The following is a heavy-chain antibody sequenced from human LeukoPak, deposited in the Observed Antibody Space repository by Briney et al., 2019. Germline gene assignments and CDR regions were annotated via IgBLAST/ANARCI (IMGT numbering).Heavy chain of an antibody. V-gene: IGHV1-18*01. J-gene: IGHJ4*02. CDR1: GYIFTSYG. CDR2: IGAYNGNA. CDR3: ARGFPPRRSYDSSGYYSYNFDY. D-gene: IGHD3-22*01. Sequence: ASVKVSCKASGYIFTSYGISWVRQAPGQGLEWMGWIGAYNGNANYALKFQGRVTMTTDTSTSTAYMELRSLRSDDTAVYYCARGFPPRRSYDSSGYYSYNFDYWGQGTLVTVSS.